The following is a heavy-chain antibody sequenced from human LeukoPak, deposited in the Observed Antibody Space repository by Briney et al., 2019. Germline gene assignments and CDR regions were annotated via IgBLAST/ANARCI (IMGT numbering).Heavy chain of an antibody. CDR3: ASGFWSGYYTEYYFDY. CDR1: GYTFTGYY. CDR2: INPNSGGT. J-gene: IGHJ4*02. V-gene: IGHV1-2*02. Sequence: ASVKVSCEASGYTFTGYYMHWVRRAPGQGLEWMGWINPNSGGTNYAQKFQGRVTMTRDTSISTAYMELSRLRSDDTAVYYCASGFWSGYYTEYYFDYWGQGTLVTVSS. D-gene: IGHD3-3*01.